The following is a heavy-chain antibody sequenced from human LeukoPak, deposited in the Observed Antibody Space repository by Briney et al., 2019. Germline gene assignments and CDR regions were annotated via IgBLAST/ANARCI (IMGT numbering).Heavy chain of an antibody. CDR1: GFTFINYW. J-gene: IGHJ4*02. V-gene: IGHV3-74*01. D-gene: IGHD2-15*01. Sequence: GSLRLSCAASGFTFINYWMHWVRQAPGEGLVWVSHINNDGSTTTYADSVKGRFTISRDNAKNTLYLHVNSLRAEDTAVYYCARGGFCSGAGCRGSFDYWGQGSLVTVSS. CDR3: ARGGFCSGAGCRGSFDY. CDR2: INNDGSTT.